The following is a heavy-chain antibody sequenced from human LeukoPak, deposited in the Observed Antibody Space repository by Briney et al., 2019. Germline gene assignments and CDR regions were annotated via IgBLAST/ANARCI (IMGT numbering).Heavy chain of an antibody. CDR1: GFTFGDHW. CDR2: MNQDGSQT. J-gene: IGHJ4*02. D-gene: IGHD2-8*01. V-gene: IGHV3-7*03. CDR3: AKDGGHCTSLDCSEEGDY. Sequence: SGGSLRLSCVVSGFTFGDHWMNWVRQAPGKGLEWVANMNQDGSQTYYVASVKGRFTISRDNANNLLYLQMNDMRVEDTATYYCAKDGGHCTSLDCSEEGDYWGQGTLVTVSS.